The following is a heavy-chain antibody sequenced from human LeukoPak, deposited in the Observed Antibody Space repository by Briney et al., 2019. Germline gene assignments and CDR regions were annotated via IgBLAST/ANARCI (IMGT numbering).Heavy chain of an antibody. V-gene: IGHV2-5*02. Sequence: SGPTLVKPTQILTLTCTFSGFSLSTGAVGVGWIRQPPGKALEWLALIYWDDDKRYSPSLKSRLTITKDTSKNQVVLTMTNMDPADTATYYYAHRRGHDFWRRRIDSCGQRTLVTVSS. CDR3: AHRRGHDFWRRRIDS. CDR1: GFSLSTGAVG. CDR2: IYWDDDK. J-gene: IGHJ4*02. D-gene: IGHD3-3*01.